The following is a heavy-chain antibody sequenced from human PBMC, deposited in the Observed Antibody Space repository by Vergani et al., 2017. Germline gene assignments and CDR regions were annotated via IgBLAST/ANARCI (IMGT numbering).Heavy chain of an antibody. Sequence: QVQLVQSGAEVKKPGASVKVSCKASGYTFTGYYMHWVRQAPGQGLEWMGWINPNSGGTNYAQKFQGRVTMTRDTSISTAYMELSRLRSDDTAVYYCARARITMVRRARGDAFDIWGQGTMVTVSS. CDR3: ARARITMVRRARGDAFDI. J-gene: IGHJ3*02. CDR2: INPNSGGT. CDR1: GYTFTGYY. D-gene: IGHD3-10*01. V-gene: IGHV1-2*02.